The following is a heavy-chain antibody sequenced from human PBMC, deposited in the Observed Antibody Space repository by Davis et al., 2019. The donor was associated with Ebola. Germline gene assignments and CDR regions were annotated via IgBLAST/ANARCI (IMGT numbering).Heavy chain of an antibody. J-gene: IGHJ4*02. Sequence: GESLKISCAASGFTFSSYAIHWVRQAPGKGLDWVAVISYDGSTEYYADSVRGRFTISRDNAKNSLFLQMNSLTAEDTALYYCAREAPFCGGDCLDYWGQGTLVTVSS. CDR1: GFTFSSYA. CDR3: AREAPFCGGDCLDY. V-gene: IGHV3-30-3*01. D-gene: IGHD2-21*01. CDR2: ISYDGSTE.